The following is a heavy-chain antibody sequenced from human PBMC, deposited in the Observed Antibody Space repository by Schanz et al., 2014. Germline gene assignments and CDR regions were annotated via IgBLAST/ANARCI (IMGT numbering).Heavy chain of an antibody. J-gene: IGHJ3*02. CDR1: GFNFSSCG. CDR2: ISSSSGTL. D-gene: IGHD3-3*01. V-gene: IGHV3-48*02. Sequence: EVQLVESGGGLVQPGGSLRLSCAASGFNFSSCGMNWVRQSPGKGLEWVSYISSSSGTLYYADSVKGRFTISRDNAKNSLYLQMNSLRDEDTAVYYCAREGGVFGVVIIDAFDIWGQGTLVTVSS. CDR3: AREGGVFGVVIIDAFDI.